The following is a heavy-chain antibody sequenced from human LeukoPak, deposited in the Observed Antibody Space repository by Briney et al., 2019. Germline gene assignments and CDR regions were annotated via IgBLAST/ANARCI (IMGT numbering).Heavy chain of an antibody. CDR2: IYYSGST. CDR1: GGSISSSSYY. V-gene: IGHV4-39*01. D-gene: IGHD3-22*01. CDR3: ARQTSDSGYLDY. Sequence: PSETLSLTCTVSGGSISSSSYYWGWIRQPPGKGLEWIGSIYYSGSTYYNPSLKSRVTISVDTSKNQFSLKLSSVTAADTAVYYCARQTSDSGYLDYWGQGTLVTVSS. J-gene: IGHJ4*02.